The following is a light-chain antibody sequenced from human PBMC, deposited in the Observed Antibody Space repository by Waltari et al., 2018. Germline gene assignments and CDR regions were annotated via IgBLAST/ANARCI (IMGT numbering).Light chain of an antibody. J-gene: IGLJ1*01. V-gene: IGLV3-19*01. CDR2: GRG. Sequence: SSELTQDPAVSVALGQTVRITCQGDSLRNYYARWYQKKPGQAPVVVLYGRGYRPSGGPDRFSGSSSGNTASVTITGTQAEDEAAYYCASRDSNLNQYVFGTGTEVSVL. CDR1: SLRNYY. CDR3: ASRDSNLNQYV.